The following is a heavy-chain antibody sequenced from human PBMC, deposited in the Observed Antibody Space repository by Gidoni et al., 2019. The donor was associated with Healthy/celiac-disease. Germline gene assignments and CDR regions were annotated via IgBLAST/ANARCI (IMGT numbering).Heavy chain of an antibody. D-gene: IGHD2-15*01. CDR2: ISYDGSNK. J-gene: IGHJ4*02. Sequence: QVQLVESGGGVVQPGRSLRLSCAASGFPFSSYGMHWVRQAPGKGLEWVAVISYDGSNKYYADSVKGRFTISRDNSKNTLYLKMNSLRAEDTAVYYCAKGTPNRVAQDSPDYWGQGTLVTVSS. CDR1: GFPFSSYG. CDR3: AKGTPNRVAQDSPDY. V-gene: IGHV3-30*18.